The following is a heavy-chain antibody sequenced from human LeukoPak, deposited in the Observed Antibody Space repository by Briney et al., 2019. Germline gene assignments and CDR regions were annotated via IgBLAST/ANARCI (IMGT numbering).Heavy chain of an antibody. J-gene: IGHJ6*02. V-gene: IGHV3-21*01. Sequence: GGSLRLSCAASGFTFSNYSMNWVRQAPGKGLEWVSSISSSSSYIYYADSVKGRFTISRDNAKNSLYLQMNSLRAEDTAVYYCARYQVGYSSSWYAKAYYYYYGMDVWGQGTTVTVSS. CDR2: ISSSSSYI. D-gene: IGHD6-13*01. CDR3: ARYQVGYSSSWYAKAYYYYYGMDV. CDR1: GFTFSNYS.